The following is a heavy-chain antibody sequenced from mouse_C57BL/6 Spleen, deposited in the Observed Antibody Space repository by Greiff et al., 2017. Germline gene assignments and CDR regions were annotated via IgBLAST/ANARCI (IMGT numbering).Heavy chain of an antibody. D-gene: IGHD1-1*01. Sequence: VQLQQSGAALVKPGASVKISCKASGYAFSSYWLNWVKQRPGKGLEWIGQIYPGDGDTNYNGKFNGKATLTADKSSSTAYMQLSSLTSEDSAVYFCARNNDVSSSFAYWGQGTLVTVSA. CDR3: ARNNDVSSSFAY. J-gene: IGHJ3*01. V-gene: IGHV1-80*01. CDR1: GYAFSSYW. CDR2: IYPGDGDT.